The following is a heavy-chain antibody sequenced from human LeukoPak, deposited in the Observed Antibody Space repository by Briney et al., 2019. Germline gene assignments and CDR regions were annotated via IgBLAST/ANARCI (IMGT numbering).Heavy chain of an antibody. J-gene: IGHJ4*02. CDR1: GYRFTGYY. Sequence: ASVKVSCKASGYRFTGYYMHWVRQAPGQGLEWMGWINPNSGGTKYAQKYQGRVTMTRDTSISTAYMELSRLRSDDTAVYYCAKEIWPTVTTPGWTYFDYWGQGALVTVSS. D-gene: IGHD4-17*01. CDR3: AKEIWPTVTTPGWTYFDY. CDR2: INPNSGGT. V-gene: IGHV1-2*02.